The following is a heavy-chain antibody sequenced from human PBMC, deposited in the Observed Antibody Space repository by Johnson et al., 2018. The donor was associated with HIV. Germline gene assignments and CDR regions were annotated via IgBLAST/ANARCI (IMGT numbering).Heavy chain of an antibody. Sequence: VQLVESGGGLVQPGGSLRLSCAASGFTFSSYWMHWVRQAPGKGLEWVSYISSGGSTIYYADSVKARFPISRDNAKTSLYLQMNSLRAEDTAVYYCARERKVEMATILSDAFDIWGQGTMVTVSS. V-gene: IGHV3-48*04. CDR3: ARERKVEMATILSDAFDI. CDR2: ISSGGSTI. D-gene: IGHD5-24*01. J-gene: IGHJ3*02. CDR1: GFTFSSYW.